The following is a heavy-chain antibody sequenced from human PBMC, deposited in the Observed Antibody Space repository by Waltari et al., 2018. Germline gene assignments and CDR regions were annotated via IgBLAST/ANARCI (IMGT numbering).Heavy chain of an antibody. V-gene: IGHV3-15*01. J-gene: IGHJ3*02. CDR1: GFTFSNAW. CDR3: TTDPSILRFLEWLTPDAFDI. CDR2: IKSKTDGGTT. D-gene: IGHD3-3*01. Sequence: EVQLVESGGGLVKPGGSLRLSCAASGFTFSNAWMSWVRQAPGKGLDWVGRIKSKTDGGTTDYAAPVKGRFTISRDDSKNTLYLQMNSLKTEDTAVYYCTTDPSILRFLEWLTPDAFDIWGQGTMVTVSS.